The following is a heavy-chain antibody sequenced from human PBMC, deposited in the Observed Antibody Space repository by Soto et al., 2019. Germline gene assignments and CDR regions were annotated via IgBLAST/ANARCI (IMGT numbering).Heavy chain of an antibody. CDR1: GRSISSYY. CDR3: ARDGSGSETDY. J-gene: IGHJ4*02. V-gene: IGHV4-59*12. Sequence: SETLSLTCTVSGRSISSYYWSWNRQPPGKGLEWIGYIYYSGSTNYNPSLKSRVTISVDTSKNQFSLKMSSVTAADTAVYYCARDGSGSETDYWGQGTLVTVSP. D-gene: IGHD3-10*01. CDR2: IYYSGST.